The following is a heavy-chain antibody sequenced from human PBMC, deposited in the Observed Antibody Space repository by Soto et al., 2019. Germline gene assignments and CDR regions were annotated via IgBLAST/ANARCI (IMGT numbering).Heavy chain of an antibody. Sequence: QVQLVQAGAEVKKPGSSVKVSCKASGGTFSSYTLSWVRQAPGQGLESMGRMIPILGIGNYAQKFQGRVTITADKSTSTAYMELSSLIYEDTAVYYCASCSSIAARPGRCAFDIGGQGTMVTVSS. CDR2: MIPILGIG. CDR1: GGTFSSYT. D-gene: IGHD6-6*01. V-gene: IGHV1-69*02. CDR3: ASCSSIAARPGRCAFDI. J-gene: IGHJ3*02.